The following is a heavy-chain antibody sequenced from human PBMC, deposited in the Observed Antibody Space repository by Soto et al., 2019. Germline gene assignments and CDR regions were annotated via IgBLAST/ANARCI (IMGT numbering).Heavy chain of an antibody. CDR2: IIPILGIA. Sequence: SLKVSCKASGGTFSSYTISWVRQAPGQGLEWMGRIIPILGIANYAQKFQGRVTITADKSTSTAYMELSSLRSEDTAVYYCARDVAAAGQSYYYYMDVWGKGTTVTVSS. J-gene: IGHJ6*03. V-gene: IGHV1-69*04. D-gene: IGHD6-13*01. CDR3: ARDVAAAGQSYYYYMDV. CDR1: GGTFSSYT.